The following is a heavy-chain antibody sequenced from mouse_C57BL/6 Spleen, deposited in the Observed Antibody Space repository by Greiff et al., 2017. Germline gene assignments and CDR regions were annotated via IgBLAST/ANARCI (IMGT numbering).Heavy chain of an antibody. CDR2: IHPNSGST. D-gene: IGHD1-1*01. CDR3: ARSGDYYGSSYWFAY. Sequence: QVQLQQPGAELVKPGASVKLSCKASGYTFTSYWMHWVKQRPGQGLEWIGMIHPNSGSTNYNEKFKSKATLTVDKSSSTAYMQLSSLTSEDSAVDYCARSGDYYGSSYWFAYWGQGTLVTVSA. J-gene: IGHJ3*01. V-gene: IGHV1-64*01. CDR1: GYTFTSYW.